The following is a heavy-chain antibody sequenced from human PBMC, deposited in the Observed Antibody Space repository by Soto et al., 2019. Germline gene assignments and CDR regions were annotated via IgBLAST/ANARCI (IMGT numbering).Heavy chain of an antibody. CDR3: ARDNYESSGYCPTLYYGMDV. J-gene: IGHJ6*04. CDR2: IYYSGST. D-gene: IGHD3-22*01. Sequence: PSETLSLTCTVSGGSISRYHWGWIRQPPGKGLEWIGYIYYSGSTNYNPSLKSRVTMSVDTSKNHFSLKLRSATAADTAVYYCARDNYESSGYCPTLYYGMDVSGKGTTVTVSS. V-gene: IGHV4-59*01. CDR1: GGSISRYH.